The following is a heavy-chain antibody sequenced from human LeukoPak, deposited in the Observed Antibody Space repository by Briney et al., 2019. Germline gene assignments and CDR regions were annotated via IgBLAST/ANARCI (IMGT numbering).Heavy chain of an antibody. V-gene: IGHV1-2*06. D-gene: IGHD2-2*01. CDR3: ARDYCSSTSCLFDY. J-gene: IGHJ4*02. Sequence: ASVKVSCKASGYTFTGYHIHWVRQAPGQGLEWMGRINPNSGDTNYAQKFQGRVTMTRDTSISTAYTELSRLRSDDTAVYYCARDYCSSTSCLFDYWGQGILVTVSS. CDR2: INPNSGDT. CDR1: GYTFTGYH.